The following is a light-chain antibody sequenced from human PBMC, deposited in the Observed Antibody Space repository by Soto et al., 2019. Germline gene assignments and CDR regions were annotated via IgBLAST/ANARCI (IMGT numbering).Light chain of an antibody. CDR3: QQYNNWPPWT. CDR2: GAS. V-gene: IGKV3-15*01. CDR1: QSVSSN. J-gene: IGKJ1*01. Sequence: EIVMTQSPATLSVSPGEGATLSCRASQSVSSNLAWYQQKPGQAPRLLIYGASTRATGIPARFSGSGSGTECTLTISSLQSEDFAVYYWQQYNNWPPWTVGQGTKVEIK.